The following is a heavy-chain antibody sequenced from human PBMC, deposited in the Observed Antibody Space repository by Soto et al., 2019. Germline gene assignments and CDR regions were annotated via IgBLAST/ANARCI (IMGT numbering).Heavy chain of an antibody. CDR3: ARPPNSHDRRGDYGY. V-gene: IGHV3-21*01. D-gene: IGHD3-22*01. CDR2: ISSSSSYI. Sequence: EVQLVESGGGLVKPGGSLRLSCAASGFTFSSYSMNWVRQAPGKGLEWVSSISSSSSYIYYADSVKGRFTISRDNAKNTLYLPMNSLRAEDTAVYYRARPPNSHDRRGDYGYWGQGTLVTVSS. CDR1: GFTFSSYS. J-gene: IGHJ4*02.